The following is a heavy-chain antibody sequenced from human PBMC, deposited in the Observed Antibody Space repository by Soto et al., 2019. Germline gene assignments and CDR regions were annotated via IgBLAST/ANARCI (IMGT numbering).Heavy chain of an antibody. CDR1: GFTFSSYA. V-gene: IGHV3-23*01. J-gene: IGHJ6*02. CDR2: ISGSGGST. CDR3: AKIKSGGQNIVVVAAAANYYYGMDV. Sequence: LRLSCAASGFTFSSYAMSWVRQAPGKGLEWVSAISGSGGSTYYADSVKGRFTISRDNSKNTLYLQMNSLRAEDTAVYYCAKIKSGGQNIVVVAAAANYYYGMDVWGQGTTVTVSS. D-gene: IGHD2-15*01.